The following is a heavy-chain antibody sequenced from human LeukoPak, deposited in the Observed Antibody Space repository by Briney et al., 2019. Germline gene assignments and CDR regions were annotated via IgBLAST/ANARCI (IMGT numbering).Heavy chain of an antibody. J-gene: IGHJ4*02. Sequence: GGSLRLSCAASGFTFSSYAMSWVRQAPGKGLEWVSAISGSGGSTYYADSVKGRLTISRDNSKNTPYLQMNSLRAEDTAVYYCAKDPEPYGSGSYYNDYWGQGTLVTVSS. V-gene: IGHV3-23*01. CDR1: GFTFSSYA. CDR2: ISGSGGST. D-gene: IGHD3-10*01. CDR3: AKDPEPYGSGSYYNDY.